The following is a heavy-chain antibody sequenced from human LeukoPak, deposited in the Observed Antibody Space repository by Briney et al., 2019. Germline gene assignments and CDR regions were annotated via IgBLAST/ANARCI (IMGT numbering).Heavy chain of an antibody. CDR2: VSPSGGST. J-gene: IGHJ6*02. CDR3: AKEFAGYYYGMDV. D-gene: IGHD6-13*01. V-gene: IGHV3-23*01. Sequence: GGSLRLSCAASGFTFSSYAMNWVRQAPGKGLEWVSGVSPSGGSTYYAGSVKGRFTISRDNSKNTLYLQMNSLRAEDTAVYYCAKEFAGYYYGMDVWGQGTTVTVSS. CDR1: GFTFSSYA.